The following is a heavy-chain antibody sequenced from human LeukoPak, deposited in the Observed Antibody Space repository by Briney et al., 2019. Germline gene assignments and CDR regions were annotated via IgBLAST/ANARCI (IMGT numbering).Heavy chain of an antibody. V-gene: IGHV4-39*07. D-gene: IGHD2-2*01. Sequence: SETLSLTCTVSGGSISSSSYFWGWIRQPPGKGLEWIGSIYYSGSTYYNPSLRSRVTISVDTSKNQFSLSLSSVTAADTAVYYCATEGRTLYYFAYWGQGTLVTVSS. CDR1: GGSISSSSYF. J-gene: IGHJ4*02. CDR3: ATEGRTLYYFAY. CDR2: IYYSGST.